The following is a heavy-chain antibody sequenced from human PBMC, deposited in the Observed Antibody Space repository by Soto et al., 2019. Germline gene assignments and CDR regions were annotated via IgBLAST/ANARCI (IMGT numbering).Heavy chain of an antibody. D-gene: IGHD6-19*01. J-gene: IGHJ4*02. CDR3: AKDPGYSSGWYGPYFDY. CDR2: ISGSGGST. CDR1: GFTFSSYA. Sequence: GGSLRLSCAASGFTFSSYAMSWVRQAPGKGLEWASAISGSGGSTYYADSVKGRFTISRDNSKNTLYLQMNSLRAEDTAVYYCAKDPGYSSGWYGPYFDYWGQGTLVTVSS. V-gene: IGHV3-23*01.